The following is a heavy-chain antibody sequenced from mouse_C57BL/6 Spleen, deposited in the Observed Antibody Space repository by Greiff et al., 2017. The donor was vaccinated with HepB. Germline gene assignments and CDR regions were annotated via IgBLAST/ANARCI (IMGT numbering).Heavy chain of an antibody. J-gene: IGHJ4*01. Sequence: VQLQQPGAELVRPGSSVKLSCKASGYTFTSYWMQWVKQRPIQGLEWIGNIDPSGSETHYNQKFKDKATLTIDKSSNTAYMQLSSLTSEDTAVYYCARYEYDAMDYWGQGTSVTVSS. CDR2: IDPSGSET. CDR1: GYTFTSYW. D-gene: IGHD2-14*01. CDR3: ARYEYDAMDY. V-gene: IGHV1-52*01.